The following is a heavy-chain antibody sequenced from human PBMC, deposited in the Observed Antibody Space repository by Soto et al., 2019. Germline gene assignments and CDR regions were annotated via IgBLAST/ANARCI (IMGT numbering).Heavy chain of an antibody. CDR2: MDSKNDYT. J-gene: IGHJ5*02. D-gene: IGHD3-22*01. CDR1: GYTFINKD. CDR3: ARVDFWPSDDKRASWFDP. Sequence: QVQLVQSGATVKSPGASVKVSCKASGYTFINKDISWVRQAAGQGLEWMGWMDSKNDYTVYAQKIKSRVTMSRDTSIDTAYIEMSGLRPEDTAVYYCARVDFWPSDDKRASWFDPWGQGTLVTVSA. V-gene: IGHV1-8*01.